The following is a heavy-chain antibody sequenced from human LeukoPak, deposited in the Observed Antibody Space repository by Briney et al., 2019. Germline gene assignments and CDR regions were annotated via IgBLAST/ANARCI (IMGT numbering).Heavy chain of an antibody. CDR1: GGSFSDYY. Sequence: SETLSLTCAVYGGSFSDYYWSWIRQTPGKGLEWIGEIYHNGNTNYNPSLNSRATISVDTSKNQFSLRLTSVTAADTAVYYCARYGFSNSYSPFDYWGRGTPVTVSS. D-gene: IGHD3/OR15-3a*01. CDR3: ARYGFSNSYSPFDY. V-gene: IGHV4-34*01. J-gene: IGHJ4*02. CDR2: IYHNGNT.